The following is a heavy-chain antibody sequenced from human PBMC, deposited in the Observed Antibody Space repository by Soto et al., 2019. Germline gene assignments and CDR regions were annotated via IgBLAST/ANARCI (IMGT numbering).Heavy chain of an antibody. V-gene: IGHV4-4*02. D-gene: IGHD3-3*01. J-gene: IGHJ4*02. CDR3: ATGNVDSMLEY. CDR1: DCSSSTYHW. Sequence: PLETLSLTCLFSDCSSSTYHWWTWVRQPPGKGLEWIGKMFHSGCADYSPSLKSRVTISADSSKNHVSLRLTAVTAADTAVYYCATGNVDSMLEYWGQGTQVTVSS. CDR2: MFHSGCA.